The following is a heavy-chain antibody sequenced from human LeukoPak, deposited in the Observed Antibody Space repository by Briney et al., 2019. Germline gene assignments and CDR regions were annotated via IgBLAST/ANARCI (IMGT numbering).Heavy chain of an antibody. CDR1: GFTFSSYW. CDR3: ARDYTQYYYYYYMDV. CDR2: INSDGSST. Sequence: PGGSLRLSCAASGFTFSSYWMHWVRQAPGKGLVWVPRINSDGSSTSYADSVKGRFTISRDNAKNTLYLQMNSLRAEDTAVYYCARDYTQYYYYYYMDVWGKGTTVTVSS. V-gene: IGHV3-74*01. J-gene: IGHJ6*03. D-gene: IGHD3-16*01.